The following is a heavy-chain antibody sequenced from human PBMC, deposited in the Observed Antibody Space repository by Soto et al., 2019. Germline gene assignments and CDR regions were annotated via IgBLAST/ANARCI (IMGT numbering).Heavy chain of an antibody. CDR1: GYSFINYW. J-gene: IGHJ6*02. CDR2: IYPGDSDT. Sequence: PVESLKISCKASGYSFINYWSAWVRQMPGKGLECMGIIYPGDSDTRYSPSFQGQVTISADKSISTAYLQWSSLKASDTAMYYCAGGGVRGVITRTRDYYGMDVWGQGTTVTSP. V-gene: IGHV5-51*01. D-gene: IGHD3-10*01. CDR3: AGGGVRGVITRTRDYYGMDV.